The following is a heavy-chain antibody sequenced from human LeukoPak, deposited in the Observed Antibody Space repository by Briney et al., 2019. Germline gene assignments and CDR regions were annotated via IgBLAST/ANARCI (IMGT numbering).Heavy chain of an antibody. V-gene: IGHV4-39*01. CDR1: GASISGGTYY. Sequence: SETLSLTCSVSGASISGGTYYWGWIRQPPGKGLEWIGSIYYTGSTYDNPSLKSRVTISVDTSKNQFSLKLSSVTAAGTAVYYCARRGGSGRAFDYWGQGTLVTVSS. CDR2: IYYTGST. J-gene: IGHJ4*02. CDR3: ARRGGSGRAFDY. D-gene: IGHD1-26*01.